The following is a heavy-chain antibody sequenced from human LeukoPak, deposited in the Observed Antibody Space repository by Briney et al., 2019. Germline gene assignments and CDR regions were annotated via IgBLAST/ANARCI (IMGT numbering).Heavy chain of an antibody. Sequence: GGSLRLSCAASGFTVSSNYMTWVRQAPGKGLEWVSVLYSDGITYYTDSVKGRFTISRDNSKNTLYLQMNSLRTEDTAVYFCAKHSHYGNFEYFHHWGQGSLVTVSS. V-gene: IGHV3-53*01. CDR3: AKHSHYGNFEYFHH. D-gene: IGHD4-11*01. CDR2: LYSDGIT. J-gene: IGHJ1*01. CDR1: GFTVSSNY.